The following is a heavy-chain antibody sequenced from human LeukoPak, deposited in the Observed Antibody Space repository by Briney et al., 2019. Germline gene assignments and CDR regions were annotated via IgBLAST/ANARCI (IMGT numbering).Heavy chain of an antibody. CDR1: GFSLSTSGVG. CDR2: IYWDDDK. J-gene: IGHJ4*02. Sequence: SGPTLVNPTQTLTLTCTFSGFSLSTSGVGAGWIRQPPGKALEWLAVIYWDDDKRYKPSLKSRLAIMKDTSKNQVILIMTNMDPADTATYYCAHRPPGVISGWDNCYFDHWAPGTLVTVSA. V-gene: IGHV2-5*02. CDR3: AHRPPGVISGWDNCYFDH. D-gene: IGHD6-19*01.